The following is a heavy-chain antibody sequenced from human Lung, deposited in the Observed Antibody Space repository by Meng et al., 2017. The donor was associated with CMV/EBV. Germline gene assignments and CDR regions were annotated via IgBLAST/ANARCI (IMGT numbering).Heavy chain of an antibody. CDR1: GFTFSSYG. D-gene: IGHD3-9*01. CDR3: AKAQFGRYFDGRDGMDV. V-gene: IGHV3-33*06. Sequence: GESLKISCAASGFTFSSYGMHWVRQAPGKGLEWVAVIWNDGSIKYYADSVKGRFTISRDNSKNTLYLQMYSLRADDTAVYHCAKAQFGRYFDGRDGMDVWXQGTXVTVSS. J-gene: IGHJ6*02. CDR2: IWNDGSIK.